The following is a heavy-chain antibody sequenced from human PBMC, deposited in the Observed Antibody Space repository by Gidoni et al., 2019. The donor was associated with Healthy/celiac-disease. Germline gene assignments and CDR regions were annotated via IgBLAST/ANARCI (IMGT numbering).Heavy chain of an antibody. CDR3: ARVAMIVVANKKRENYFDY. Sequence: QVQLQESGPGLVKPSETLSLTCTVSGGSISSYYWSWIRQPAGKGLEWIGRIYTSGSTNYNPSLKSRVTMSVDTSKNQFSLKLSSVTAADTAVYYCARVAMIVVANKKRENYFDYWGQGTLVTVSS. CDR1: GGSISSYY. CDR2: IYTSGST. J-gene: IGHJ4*02. V-gene: IGHV4-4*07. D-gene: IGHD3-22*01.